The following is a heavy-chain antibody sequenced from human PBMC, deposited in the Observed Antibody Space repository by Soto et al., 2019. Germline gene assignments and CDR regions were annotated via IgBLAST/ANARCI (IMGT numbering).Heavy chain of an antibody. Sequence: WTWIRQPPGKGLEWIGFMYNSGSTHYNPSLKSPVTISLDTSKNQFSLNLRSVTAADTAVYYCASMGYHYGSGSYPLDYWGQGTLVTVSS. CDR3: ASMGYHYGSGSYPLDY. V-gene: IGHV4-59*08. J-gene: IGHJ4*02. D-gene: IGHD3-10*01. CDR2: MYNSGST.